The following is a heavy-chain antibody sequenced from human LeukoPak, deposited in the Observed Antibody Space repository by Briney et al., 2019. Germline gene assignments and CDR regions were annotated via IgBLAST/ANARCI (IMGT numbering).Heavy chain of an antibody. CDR3: ARLAVVESDY. CDR1: GYTFTSYY. J-gene: IGHJ4*02. V-gene: IGHV1-46*01. Sequence: EASVKVSCKASGYTFTSYYMHWVRQAPGQGLEWMGLINPSGGSTGYAQTFQGRVTMTRDTSTNTVYMELSSLRSDDTAVYYCARLAVVESDYWGQGTLVTVSS. D-gene: IGHD2-15*01. CDR2: INPSGGST.